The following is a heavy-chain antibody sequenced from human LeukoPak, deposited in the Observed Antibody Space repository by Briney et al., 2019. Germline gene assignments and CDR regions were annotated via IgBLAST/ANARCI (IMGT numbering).Heavy chain of an antibody. D-gene: IGHD3-3*02. J-gene: IGHJ6*02. CDR1: GGSISSYY. V-gene: IGHV4-34*01. CDR3: ARAPYISLAGWYYGMDV. Sequence: SETLSLTCTVSGGSISSYYWSWIRQPPGKGLEWIGEINHSGSTNYNPSLMSRVTISVDTSKNQFSLKLSSVTAADTAVYYCARAPYISLAGWYYGMDVWGQGTTVTVSS. CDR2: INHSGST.